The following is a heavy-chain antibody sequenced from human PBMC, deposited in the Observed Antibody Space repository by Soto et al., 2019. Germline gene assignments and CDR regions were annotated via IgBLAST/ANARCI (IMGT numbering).Heavy chain of an antibody. J-gene: IGHJ4*02. V-gene: IGHV4-39*01. CDR2: IYYSGST. D-gene: IGHD6-13*01. Sequence: QLQLQESGPGLVKPSETLSLTCTVSGGSISSSSYYWGWIRQPPGKGLEWIGSIYYSGSTYYNPSLKSRVTISVDTSKNHFSLKLSSVTAADTAVYYCARKGVYKAAAGIDYWGQGTLVTVSS. CDR1: GGSISSSSYY. CDR3: ARKGVYKAAAGIDY.